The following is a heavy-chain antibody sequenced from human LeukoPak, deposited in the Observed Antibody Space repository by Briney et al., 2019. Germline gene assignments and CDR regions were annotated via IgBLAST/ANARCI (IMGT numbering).Heavy chain of an antibody. V-gene: IGHV3-48*01. CDR2: IGSSSSTI. J-gene: IGHJ4*02. Sequence: SGGSLRLSCAASGFTFSSYSMNWVRQAPGKGLEWVSYIGSSSSTIYYADSVKGRFTISRDNARNSLYLQMNSLRAEDTAVYYCARYGSVVVITEFDYWGQGTLVTVSS. D-gene: IGHD3-22*01. CDR1: GFTFSSYS. CDR3: ARYGSVVVITEFDY.